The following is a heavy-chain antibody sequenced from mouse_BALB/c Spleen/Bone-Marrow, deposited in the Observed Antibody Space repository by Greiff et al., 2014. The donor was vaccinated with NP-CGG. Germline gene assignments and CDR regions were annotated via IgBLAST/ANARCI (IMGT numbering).Heavy chain of an antibody. CDR2: IYPGDGDT. J-gene: IGHJ2*01. Sequence: QVQLQQSGAELVRPGSSVKISCKASGYAFSSYWMNWVKQRPGQGLEWIGQIYPGDGDTNYSGRFKGKATLTADESSSTAYMQLSSLTSEDSAVYFCAFGNYDFDYWGQGTTLTVSS. D-gene: IGHD2-1*01. CDR1: GYAFSSYW. CDR3: AFGNYDFDY. V-gene: IGHV1-80*01.